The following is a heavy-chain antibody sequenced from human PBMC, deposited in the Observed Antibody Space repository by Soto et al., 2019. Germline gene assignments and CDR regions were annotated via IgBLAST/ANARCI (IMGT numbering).Heavy chain of an antibody. D-gene: IGHD6-19*01. CDR3: ARVYSSGWYDEYYFDY. Sequence: SLTLSLTCTVSGGSISSYYWNWIRQPPGKGLEWIGYIYYSGSTNYNPSLKSRVTISVDTSKNQFSLKLSSVTAADTAVYYCARVYSSGWYDEYYFDYWGQGTLVTVSS. CDR1: GGSISSYY. V-gene: IGHV4-59*01. J-gene: IGHJ4*02. CDR2: IYYSGST.